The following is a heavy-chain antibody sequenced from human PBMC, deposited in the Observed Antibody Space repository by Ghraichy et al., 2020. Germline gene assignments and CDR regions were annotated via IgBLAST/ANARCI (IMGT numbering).Heavy chain of an antibody. CDR1: GFTFPDDA. CDR3: TRGLTVPNAKYYFDS. Sequence: GGSLRLSCTTSGFTFPDDAVSWVRQAPGKGLEWVALTRSKIYGGAQEYAASVRGRFSVSRDDSKSIAFLQMNSLTSEDTAVYYCTRGLTVPNAKYYFDSCGQETLVTVSS. V-gene: IGHV3-49*04. J-gene: IGHJ4*02. CDR2: TRSKIYGGAQ. D-gene: IGHD2-8*01.